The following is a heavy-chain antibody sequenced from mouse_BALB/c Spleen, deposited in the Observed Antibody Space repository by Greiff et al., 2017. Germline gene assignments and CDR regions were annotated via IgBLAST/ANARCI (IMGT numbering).Heavy chain of an antibody. CDR1: GYNFTSYW. D-gene: IGHD2-1*01. V-gene: IGHV1-7*01. Sequence: QVQLQQPGAELVKPGTSVKLSCKASGYNFTSYWMHWVKQRPGQGLEWIGYINPSTGYTEYNQKFKDKATLTADKSSSTAYMHLSSLTSEDSAVYYCARSRNGNYYYAMDYWGQGTSVTVSS. CDR2: INPSTGYT. J-gene: IGHJ4*01. CDR3: ARSRNGNYYYAMDY.